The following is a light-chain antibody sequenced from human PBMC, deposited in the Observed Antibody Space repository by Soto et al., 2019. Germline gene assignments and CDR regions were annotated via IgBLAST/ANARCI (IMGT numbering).Light chain of an antibody. J-gene: IGLJ1*01. CDR1: SSDVGGYNY. CDR2: EVS. CDR3: ISYTSSSTSYV. V-gene: IGLV2-14*01. Sequence: QSALTQPASVSGSPGQSTTISCTGTSSDVGGYNYVAWYQQHPGKVPRLMIYEVSNRPSGVSNRFSGSKSGSTASLTIPGLQAEDEADYYCISYTSSSTSYVFGTGTKVTVL.